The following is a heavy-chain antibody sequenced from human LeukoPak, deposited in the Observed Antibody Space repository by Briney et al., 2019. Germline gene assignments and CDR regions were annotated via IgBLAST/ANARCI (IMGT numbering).Heavy chain of an antibody. CDR2: IKQDGSEK. J-gene: IGHJ3*02. V-gene: IGHV3-7*01. D-gene: IGHD6-25*01. Sequence: GGSLRLSCAASGFTFSSYWMSWVRQAPGKGPEWVANIKQDGSEKYYVDSVKGRFTISRDNAKNSLYLQMNSLRAEDTAVYYCARERLGGAFDIWGQGTMVTVSS. CDR1: GFTFSSYW. CDR3: ARERLGGAFDI.